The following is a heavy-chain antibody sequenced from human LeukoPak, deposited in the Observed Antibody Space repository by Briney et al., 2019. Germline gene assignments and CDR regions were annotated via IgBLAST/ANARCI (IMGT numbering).Heavy chain of an antibody. CDR3: AKDMTNTPVEAYYYYYMDV. V-gene: IGHV3-23*01. J-gene: IGHJ6*03. Sequence: PGGSLRLSCAASGFTFSSYAMSWVRQAPGKGLEWVSAISGSGGSTYYADSVKGRFTISRDNSKNTLFLQMNSLRAEDTAVYYCAKDMTNTPVEAYYYYYMDVWGKGTTVTVSS. CDR2: ISGSGGST. CDR1: GFTFSSYA. D-gene: IGHD4-11*01.